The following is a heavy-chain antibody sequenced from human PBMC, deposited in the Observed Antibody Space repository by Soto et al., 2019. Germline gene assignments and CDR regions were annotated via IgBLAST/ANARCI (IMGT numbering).Heavy chain of an antibody. V-gene: IGHV1-69*06. CDR1: GGTFSDYA. J-gene: IGHJ6*02. CDR3: ARDRIQLRLGKYSFNGMDV. D-gene: IGHD3-16*01. CDR2: IVPRFGSP. Sequence: QVQLVQSGAEMRKPGSSLRVSCKASGGTFSDYAFSWVRQAPGQGLEWMGGIVPRFGSPNYAQKFGGRVTITADTSSSTGYMALRSLRFDDTAVYFCARDRIQLRLGKYSFNGMDVWGQGTTIIVSS.